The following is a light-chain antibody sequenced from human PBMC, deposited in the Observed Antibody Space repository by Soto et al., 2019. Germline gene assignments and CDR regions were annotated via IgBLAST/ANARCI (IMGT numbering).Light chain of an antibody. CDR2: GAS. V-gene: IGKV3-20*01. Sequence: EIVLTQSPGTLSLSPGERATLSCRASQSVSNNYLAWYQQKPGQAPRLLIYGASNRATGIPVRFSGSGSGTDFTLTIIRLEPEDFAVDYCQQYGSSGTVGQGTKGEIK. CDR1: QSVSNNY. CDR3: QQYGSSGT. J-gene: IGKJ1*01.